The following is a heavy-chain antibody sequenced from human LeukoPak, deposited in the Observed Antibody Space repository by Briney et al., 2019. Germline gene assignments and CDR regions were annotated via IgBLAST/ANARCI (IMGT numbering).Heavy chain of an antibody. Sequence: GESLKISCKGSGYSFTSYWIGWVRQLPGKGLEWMGIIYPGDSDTRYSPSFQGQVTISADKSISTAYLQWSSLKASDTAMYYCARRKPGIAAAGNYYFDYWGQGTLVTVSS. D-gene: IGHD6-13*01. CDR3: ARRKPGIAAAGNYYFDY. J-gene: IGHJ4*02. CDR1: GYSFTSYW. CDR2: IYPGDSDT. V-gene: IGHV5-51*01.